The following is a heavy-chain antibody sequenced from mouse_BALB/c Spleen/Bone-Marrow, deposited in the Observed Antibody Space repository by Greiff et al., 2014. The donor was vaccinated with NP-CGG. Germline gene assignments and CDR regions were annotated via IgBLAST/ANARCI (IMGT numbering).Heavy chain of an antibody. Sequence: QVQLKESGPELVKPGASVKISCKASGYAFNLSWMNWAKQRPGQGLEWIGRIYPGDGDTSYNGKFKGKATLTADKSSSTAYMQLINLTSVDSAVYFCARTGIGLDYWGQGTSVTVSS. V-gene: IGHV1-82*01. CDR3: ARTGIGLDY. D-gene: IGHD4-1*01. CDR1: GYAFNLSW. J-gene: IGHJ4*01. CDR2: IYPGDGDT.